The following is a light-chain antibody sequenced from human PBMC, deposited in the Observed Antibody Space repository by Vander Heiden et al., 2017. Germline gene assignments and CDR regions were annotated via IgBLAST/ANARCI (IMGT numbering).Light chain of an antibody. Sequence: QSALTQPASVSGSPGRSITISCTGTSSDVGSYNLVSWYQQHPGKAPKLMIYEVSKRPSGVSNRFSGSKSGNTASLTISGLQAEDEADYYCCSYAGSSTPGVFGGGTKLTVL. V-gene: IGLV2-23*02. CDR1: SSDVGSYNL. CDR2: EVS. J-gene: IGLJ3*02. CDR3: CSYAGSSTPGV.